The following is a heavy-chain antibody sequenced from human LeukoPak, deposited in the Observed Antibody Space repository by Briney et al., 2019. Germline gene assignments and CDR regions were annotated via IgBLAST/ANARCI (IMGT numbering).Heavy chain of an antibody. D-gene: IGHD3-22*01. CDR2: IIPILGIA. V-gene: IGHV1-69*04. CDR1: GGTFSSYA. J-gene: IGHJ3*02. Sequence: GASVKVSCKASGGTFSSYAISWVRQAPGQGLEWMGRIIPILGIANYAQKFQGRVTITADKSTSTAYMELSSLRSEDTAVYYCARDSSGYLGVGAFDIWGQGTMVTVSS. CDR3: ARDSSGYLGVGAFDI.